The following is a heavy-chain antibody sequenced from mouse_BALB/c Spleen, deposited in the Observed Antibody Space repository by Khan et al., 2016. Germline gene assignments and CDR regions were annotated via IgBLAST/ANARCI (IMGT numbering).Heavy chain of an antibody. Sequence: QVQLQQSGPELKKPGETVKISCKASGYTFTNYGMNWVKQAPGKGLKWMGWINSTTGEPTYAEELKGRFAFSLETSASTAYLQINNLKNEETATYFCARTGDYPYYAMDYWGQGTSVTVSS. CDR3: ARTGDYPYYAMDY. CDR1: GYTFTNYG. CDR2: INSTTGEP. D-gene: IGHD2-13*01. J-gene: IGHJ4*01. V-gene: IGHV9-3*02.